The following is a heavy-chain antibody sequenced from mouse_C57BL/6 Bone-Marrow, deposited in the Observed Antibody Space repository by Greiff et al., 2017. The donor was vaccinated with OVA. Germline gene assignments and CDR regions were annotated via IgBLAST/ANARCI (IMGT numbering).Heavy chain of an antibody. Sequence: EVQLHQSGPELVKPGASVKISCKASGYTFTDYHMNWVKQSHGKSLEWIGDINPNNGGTSYNQKFKGKATLTVDKSSSTAYMELRSLTSEDSAVYYCARGDYAFAYWGQGTLVTVSA. CDR1: GYTFTDYH. J-gene: IGHJ3*01. CDR2: INPNNGGT. V-gene: IGHV1-26*01. D-gene: IGHD2-4*01. CDR3: ARGDYAFAY.